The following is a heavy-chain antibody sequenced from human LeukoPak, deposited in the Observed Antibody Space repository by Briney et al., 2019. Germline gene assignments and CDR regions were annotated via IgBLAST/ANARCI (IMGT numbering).Heavy chain of an antibody. Sequence: SETLSLTCTVSGGSISSSSYYWSWIRQPAGKGLEWIGRIYTSGSTNYNPSLKSRVTMSVDTSKNQFSLKLSSVTAADTAVYYCARDPPGENWGQGTLVTVSS. V-gene: IGHV4-61*02. CDR1: GGSISSSSYY. CDR2: IYTSGST. J-gene: IGHJ4*02. CDR3: ARDPPGEN.